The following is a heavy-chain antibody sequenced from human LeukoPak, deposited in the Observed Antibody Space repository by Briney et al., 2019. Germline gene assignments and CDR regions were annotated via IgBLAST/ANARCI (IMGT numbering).Heavy chain of an antibody. V-gene: IGHV3-23*01. J-gene: IGHJ6*02. CDR2: ISGSGGST. D-gene: IGHD6-19*01. CDR3: AKTSMVAGTSIGMDV. Sequence: GGSLRLSCAASGFTFSSYAMSWVRQALGKGLEWVSAISGSGGSTYYADSVKGRFTISRDNSKNTLYLQMNSLRAEDTAVYYCAKTSMVAGTSIGMDVWGQGTTVTVSS. CDR1: GFTFSSYA.